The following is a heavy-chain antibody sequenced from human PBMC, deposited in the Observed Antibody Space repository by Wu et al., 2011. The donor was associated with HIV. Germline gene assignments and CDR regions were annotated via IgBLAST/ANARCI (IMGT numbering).Heavy chain of an antibody. D-gene: IGHD2-2*01. Sequence: QVQLQESGPGLVKPSETLSLTCTVSGGSISSYFWSWIRQPPGKGLEWIGYISDSGSTNYNPSLKSRVTISVDTSKNQFSLKLSSMTAADTAVYYCARDSASVAFDIWAKGQVVTVSS. CDR2: ISDSGST. V-gene: IGHV4-59*01. CDR1: GGSISSYF. CDR3: ARDSASVAFDI. J-gene: IGHJ3*02.